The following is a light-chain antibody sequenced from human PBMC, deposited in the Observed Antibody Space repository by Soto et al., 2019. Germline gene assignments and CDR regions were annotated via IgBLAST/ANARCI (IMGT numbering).Light chain of an antibody. CDR2: GNT. CDR3: QSHDSSLNSWV. V-gene: IGLV1-40*01. CDR1: RSKIGAGYD. J-gene: IGLJ3*02. Sequence: QSVLTQPHSMSGAPGQRVTNPCTGSRSKIGAGYDVHWSQHLPGPAPKLLIYGNTNRPSWVPDRFSGSKSGTSASLAITGLQAEDEADYYCQSHDSSLNSWVFGGGTKVTVL.